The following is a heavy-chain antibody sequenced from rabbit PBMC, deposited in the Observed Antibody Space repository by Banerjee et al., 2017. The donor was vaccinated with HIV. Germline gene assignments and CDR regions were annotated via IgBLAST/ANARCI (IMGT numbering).Heavy chain of an antibody. Sequence: QEQLVESGGGLVQPEGSLTLTCTASGFTLSSYWMCWVRQAPGKGLEWIGCIWTGNSKTAYANWAKGRFTISKTSSTTVTLQMTSLTAADTATYFCARDLGGVIGWNFNLWGPGTLVTVS. J-gene: IGHJ4*01. CDR2: IWTGNSKT. CDR1: GFTLSSYW. CDR3: ARDLGGVIGWNFNL. D-gene: IGHD1-1*01. V-gene: IGHV1S45*01.